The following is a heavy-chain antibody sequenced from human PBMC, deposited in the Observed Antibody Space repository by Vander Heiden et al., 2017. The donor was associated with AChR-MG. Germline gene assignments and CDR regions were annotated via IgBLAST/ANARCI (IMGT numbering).Heavy chain of an antibody. CDR3: ARAWLPFNVKYPTNWFDP. Sequence: QVQLQESGPRLVTPSETLSPTSTVSGGSISSFYWNWIRQPPGKGLEWIGDFYYTGTTDYNPSLKSRVTISADTSKNQFTLKMRSVTAADTAVYYCARAWLPFNVKYPTNWFDPWGQGTLVTVSS. V-gene: IGHV4-59*13. CDR2: FYYTGTT. J-gene: IGHJ5*02. D-gene: IGHD5-18*01. CDR1: GGSISSFY.